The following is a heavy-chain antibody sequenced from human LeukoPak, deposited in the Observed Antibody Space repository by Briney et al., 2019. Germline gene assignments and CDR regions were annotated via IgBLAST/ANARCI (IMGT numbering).Heavy chain of an antibody. D-gene: IGHD1-26*01. J-gene: IGHJ4*02. CDR3: ARGATYAYYQDY. V-gene: IGHV3-74*01. CDR2: IKYDASST. CDR1: GVTFSSHW. Sequence: GGSLRLSCADSGVTFSSHWMHWVRQAPGKGLVWVSRIKYDASSTNYADSVKGRFTISRDNAKNTLYLQMNSLRAEDTAVYYCARGATYAYYQDYWGQGTLVTVSS.